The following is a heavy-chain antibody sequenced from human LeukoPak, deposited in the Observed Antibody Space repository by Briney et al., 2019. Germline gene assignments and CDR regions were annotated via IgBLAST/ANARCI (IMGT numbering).Heavy chain of an antibody. J-gene: IGHJ4*02. V-gene: IGHV4-34*01. CDR2: INHSGST. CDR1: GGSFSGYY. D-gene: IGHD3-3*01. CDR3: ARGIGFSDFWSGYPPYYFDY. Sequence: PSETLSLTCAVYGGSFSGYYWSWIRQPPGKGLEWIGEINHSGSTNYNPSLKSRVTISVDTSKNQFPLKLSSVTAADTAVYYCARGIGFSDFWSGYPPYYFDYWGQGTLVTVSS.